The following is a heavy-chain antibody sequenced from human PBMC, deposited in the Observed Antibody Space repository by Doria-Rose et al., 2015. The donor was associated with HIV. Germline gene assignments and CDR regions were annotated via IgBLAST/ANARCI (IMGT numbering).Heavy chain of an antibody. CDR2: ILSDDER. CDR1: GVSLSSPGMG. CDR3: ARIKSSRWYHKYYFDF. Sequence: QDSGPVLVKPTETLTLTCTVSGVSLSSPGMGVSWIRQPPGKALEWLANILSDDERSYKTSLKCRLTISRGTSKSQVVLTMTDMDPVDTATYYCARIKSSRWYHKYYFDFWGQGTLVIVSA. V-gene: IGHV2-26*01. J-gene: IGHJ4*02. D-gene: IGHD6-13*01.